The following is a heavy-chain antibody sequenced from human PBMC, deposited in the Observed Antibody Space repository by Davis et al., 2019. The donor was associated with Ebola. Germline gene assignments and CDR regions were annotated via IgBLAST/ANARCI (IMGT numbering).Heavy chain of an antibody. Sequence: SETLSLTCTVSGGSISGDYWSWIRQPPGKGLEWIGSIYYSGSTYYNPSLKSRVTISVDTSKNQFSLKLSSVTAADTAVYYCARHLRLAATFMFDYWGQGTLVTVSS. CDR3: ARHLRLAATFMFDY. CDR1: GGSISGDY. CDR2: IYYSGST. J-gene: IGHJ4*02. D-gene: IGHD2-15*01. V-gene: IGHV4-59*05.